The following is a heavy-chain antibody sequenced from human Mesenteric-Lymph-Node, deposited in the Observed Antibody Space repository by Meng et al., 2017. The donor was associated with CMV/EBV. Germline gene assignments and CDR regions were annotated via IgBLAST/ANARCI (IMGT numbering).Heavy chain of an antibody. Sequence: GGSLRLSCSASGFTFGVYSMHWVRQAPGKGLEWVSHITWNSDNINYADSVKGRFTITRDNAANSLYLQMNSLSADDTALYYCVKGGDDYGETFHSWGQGTVVTVSS. J-gene: IGHJ4*02. CDR2: ITWNSDNI. CDR3: VKGGDDYGETFHS. D-gene: IGHD4-17*01. CDR1: GFTFGVYS. V-gene: IGHV3-9*01.